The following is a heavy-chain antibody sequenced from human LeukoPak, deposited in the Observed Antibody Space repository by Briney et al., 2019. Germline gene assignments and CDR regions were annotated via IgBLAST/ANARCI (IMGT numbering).Heavy chain of an antibody. Sequence: GGSLRLSCAASGFTFSSYSMNWVRQAPGEGLEWVSYISSISGTINYADSVKGRFTISGDNARNSLFLQMNSLRAEDTAVYYCARDHNYAFDYWGQGTLVTVSS. CDR2: ISSISGTI. D-gene: IGHD5-18*01. V-gene: IGHV3-48*01. CDR1: GFTFSSYS. J-gene: IGHJ4*02. CDR3: ARDHNYAFDY.